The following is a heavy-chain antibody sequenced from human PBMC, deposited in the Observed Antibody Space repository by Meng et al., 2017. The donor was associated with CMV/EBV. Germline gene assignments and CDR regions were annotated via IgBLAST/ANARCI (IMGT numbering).Heavy chain of an antibody. D-gene: IGHD2-2*01. CDR2: IYFGGSN. Sequence: SSSSSWAWVRQPPGKGLEWIGRIYFGGSNYYDPYLKSRVTISVDTSKTQFTLKLSSVTAADTAEYSCAGWGGDIVVVPAGIGEFDYWGQGTLVTVSS. J-gene: IGHJ4*02. CDR1: SSSSS. CDR3: AGWGGDIVVVPAGIGEFDY. V-gene: IGHV4-39*01.